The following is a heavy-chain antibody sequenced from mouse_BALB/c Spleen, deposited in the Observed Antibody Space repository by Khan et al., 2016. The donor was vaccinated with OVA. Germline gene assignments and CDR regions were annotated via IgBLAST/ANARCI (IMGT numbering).Heavy chain of an antibody. CDR1: GYTFTDYA. Sequence: VQLQQSGAELVRPGVSVKISCKGSGYTFTDYAMHWVKQSHAKSLEWIGVISTYYGDASYTQKFKRKATMTVDKSSRTAYMELARLTSEDSAIYYCARTRYDAMDYGGQGTSVTVSA. CDR3: ARTRYDAMDY. J-gene: IGHJ4*01. CDR2: ISTYYGDA. V-gene: IGHV1S137*01.